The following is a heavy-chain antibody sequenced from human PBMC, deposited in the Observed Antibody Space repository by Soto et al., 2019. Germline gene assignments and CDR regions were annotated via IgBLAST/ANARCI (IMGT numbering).Heavy chain of an antibody. CDR1: SGAISSSNW. D-gene: IGHD6-19*01. Sequence: SETLSLTCAVSSGAISSSNWWSWVRQPPGKGLEWIGEIYHSGSTNYNPSLKSRVTISVDKSKNQFSLKLSSVTAADTAVYYCARVRPVAGTAFDYWGQGTLVTVSS. V-gene: IGHV4-4*02. J-gene: IGHJ4*02. CDR2: IYHSGST. CDR3: ARVRPVAGTAFDY.